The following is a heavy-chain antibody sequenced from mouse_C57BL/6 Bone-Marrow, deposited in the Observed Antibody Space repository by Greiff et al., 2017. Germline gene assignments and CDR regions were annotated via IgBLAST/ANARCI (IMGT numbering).Heavy chain of an antibody. Sequence: VQLQQPGAELVKPGASVKLSCKASGYTFTNYWMHWVKQRPGQGLEWIGMMHPNGGSPDYNEKFKSEATLSVDKSSRTAYMELSSLTSEDSAVYYCARSYDYDDYTMDYCGQGTSVTVSS. CDR1: GYTFTNYW. CDR2: MHPNGGSP. V-gene: IGHV1-64*01. D-gene: IGHD2-4*01. CDR3: ARSYDYDDYTMDY. J-gene: IGHJ4*01.